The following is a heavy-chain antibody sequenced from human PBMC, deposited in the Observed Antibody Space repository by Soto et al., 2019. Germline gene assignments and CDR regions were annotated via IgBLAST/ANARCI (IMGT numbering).Heavy chain of an antibody. CDR2: IWYDGSNK. J-gene: IGHJ6*02. V-gene: IGHV3-33*01. CDR1: GFTFSSYG. CDR3: ARDYYGSGSRLPRHYYYYGMDV. Sequence: GGSLRLSCAASGFTFSSYGMHWVRQAPGKGLEWVAVIWYDGSNKYYADSVKGRFTISRDNSKNTLYLQMNSLRAEDTAVYYCARDYYGSGSRLPRHYYYYGMDVWGQGTTVTVSS. D-gene: IGHD3-10*01.